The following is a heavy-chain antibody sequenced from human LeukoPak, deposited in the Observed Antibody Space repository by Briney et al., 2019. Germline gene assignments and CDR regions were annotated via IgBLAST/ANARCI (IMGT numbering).Heavy chain of an antibody. J-gene: IGHJ6*02. CDR3: ARDLRGYSSSWTNYYGMDV. CDR1: GYTFTGYY. CDR2: INPNSGGT. D-gene: IGHD6-13*01. V-gene: IGHV1-2*04. Sequence: GASVKVSCKASGYTFTGYYMHWVRQAPGQGLEWMGWINPNSGGTNYAQKFQGWVTMTRDTSISTAYMELSRLRSDDTAVYYCARDLRGYSSSWTNYYGMDVWGQGTTVTVSS.